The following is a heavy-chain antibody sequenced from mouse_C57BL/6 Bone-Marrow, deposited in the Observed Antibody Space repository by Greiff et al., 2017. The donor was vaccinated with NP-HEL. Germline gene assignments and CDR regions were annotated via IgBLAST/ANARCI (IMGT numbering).Heavy chain of an antibody. Sequence: EVHLVESGGGLVQPGGSMKLSCVASGFTFTNYWMNWVRQSPEKGLEWVAHIRLNSDNYATHYAVSVKGEFTISRDDSKSSVYLQMSNLRAEDTGNDYCTGPVRRWMDYWGQGTSVTVSS. J-gene: IGHJ4*01. D-gene: IGHD2-14*01. CDR1: GFTFTNYW. V-gene: IGHV6-3*01. CDR3: TGPVRRWMDY. CDR2: IRLNSDNYAT.